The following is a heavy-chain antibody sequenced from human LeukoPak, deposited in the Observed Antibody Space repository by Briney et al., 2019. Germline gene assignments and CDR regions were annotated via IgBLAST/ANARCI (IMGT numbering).Heavy chain of an antibody. D-gene: IGHD6-13*01. CDR3: AREGPVAAAGLDY. Sequence: NLQDRATMTTDTSTSAAYMELRSLISDDTAVYYCAREGPVAAAGLDYWGQGTLVTVSS. J-gene: IGHJ4*02. V-gene: IGHV1-18*01.